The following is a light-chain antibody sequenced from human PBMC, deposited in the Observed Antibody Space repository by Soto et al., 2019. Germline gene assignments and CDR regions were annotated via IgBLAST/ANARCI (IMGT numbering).Light chain of an antibody. CDR1: QTFNKF. V-gene: IGKV1-39*01. Sequence: DIQMPQSPSSLSASVGDRVTITCRASQTFNKFLNWYQQKPGKAPKLLIYAASSLQGGVPSRFSGSGSGTDFTLTISSLQPDDFATYYCQQSYRTPYTVGQGTKLEIK. J-gene: IGKJ2*01. CDR3: QQSYRTPYT. CDR2: AAS.